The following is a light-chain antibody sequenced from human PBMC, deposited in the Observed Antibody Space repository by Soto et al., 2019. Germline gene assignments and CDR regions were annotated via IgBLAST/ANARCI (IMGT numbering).Light chain of an antibody. Sequence: IVMTQSPANRSLSPGERATLSCRASQYIGRNLAWYQQKHGQAPRLLIYGASTRATGLPARFSGSVSGTEGTITISSLQSEDGAVYDCEQSNNWPITFGQGTRLEIK. CDR1: QYIGRN. CDR2: GAS. CDR3: EQSNNWPIT. J-gene: IGKJ5*01. V-gene: IGKV3-15*01.